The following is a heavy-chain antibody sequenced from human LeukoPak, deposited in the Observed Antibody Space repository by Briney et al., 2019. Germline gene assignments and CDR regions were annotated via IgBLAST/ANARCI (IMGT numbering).Heavy chain of an antibody. D-gene: IGHD1-26*01. CDR2: IYTNGGI. J-gene: IGHJ4*02. V-gene: IGHV4-61*02. CDR3: AREGAGYY. CDR1: GGSINSGNYY. Sequence: SETLSLTCAVSGGSINSGNYYWNWIRQPAGKGLEWIGRIYTNGGIMYNPSLKSRVAISMDTSKNQFSLDLNSVTAADTAMYYCAREGAGYYWGQGTLVTVSS.